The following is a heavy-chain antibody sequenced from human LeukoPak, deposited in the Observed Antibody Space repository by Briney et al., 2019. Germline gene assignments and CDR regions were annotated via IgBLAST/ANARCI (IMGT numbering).Heavy chain of an antibody. CDR1: GFTFSNYA. CDR3: ARESGSSGYYVDY. Sequence: GGSLRLSCAASGFTFSNYAMHWVRQAPGKGLEWVAVISYDGSNQYYTDSVRGRFTISGDSSKNTLYLQMNSLRAEDTAVYYCARESGSSGYYVDYWGQGTLVTASS. J-gene: IGHJ4*02. D-gene: IGHD3-22*01. CDR2: ISYDGSNQ. V-gene: IGHV3-30*04.